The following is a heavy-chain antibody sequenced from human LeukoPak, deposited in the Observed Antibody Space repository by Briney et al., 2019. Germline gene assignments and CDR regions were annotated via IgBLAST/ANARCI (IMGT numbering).Heavy chain of an antibody. D-gene: IGHD6-13*01. CDR1: GGSISSSIYY. Sequence: NPSETLSLTCTVSGGSISSSIYYWGWIRQPPGKGLEWIGSIYYSGSTHYNPSLKSRVTISVDTSKNQFSLKLSSVTAADTAVYYCASPPGIAAAGYFEYWGQGTLVTVSS. CDR3: ASPPGIAAAGYFEY. V-gene: IGHV4-39*01. CDR2: IYYSGST. J-gene: IGHJ4*02.